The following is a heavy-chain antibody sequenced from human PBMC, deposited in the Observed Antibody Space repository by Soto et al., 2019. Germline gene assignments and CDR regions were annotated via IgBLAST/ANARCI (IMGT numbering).Heavy chain of an antibody. D-gene: IGHD2-15*01. Sequence: PGGSLRLSCAASGFTFSSYGMHWVRQAPGKGLEWVAVISYDGSNKYYADSVKGRFTISRDNSKNTLYLQMNSLRAEDTAVYYCAKGFGLRIKYGMDVWGQGTTVTVSS. CDR3: AKGFGLRIKYGMDV. J-gene: IGHJ6*02. CDR2: ISYDGSNK. CDR1: GFTFSSYG. V-gene: IGHV3-30*18.